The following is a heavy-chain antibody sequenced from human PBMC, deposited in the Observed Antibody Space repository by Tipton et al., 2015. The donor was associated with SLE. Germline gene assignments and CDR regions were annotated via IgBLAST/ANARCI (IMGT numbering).Heavy chain of an antibody. CDR3: ARDPPQGGMDV. CDR2: INPSGGST. J-gene: IGHJ6*02. CDR1: GYTFTSYY. Sequence: QLVQSGAEVKKPGASVKVSCKASGYTFTSYYMHWVRQAPGQGLEWMGIINPSGGSTSYAQKFQGRVTMTRDTSTSTLYMDLSSLRSEDTAIYYCARDPPQGGMDVWGQGTTVTVSS. V-gene: IGHV1-46*01.